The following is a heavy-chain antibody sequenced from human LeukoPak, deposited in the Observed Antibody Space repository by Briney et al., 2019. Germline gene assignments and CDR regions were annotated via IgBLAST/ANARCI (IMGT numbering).Heavy chain of an antibody. CDR3: ARVNSYYYDSSGLIDI. J-gene: IGHJ3*02. Sequence: SETLSLTCTVSGGSISSYYWSWIRQPAGKGLEWIWRIYTSGSTNYNPSLKSRVTMSVDTSKNQFSLKLSSVTAADTAVYYCARVNSYYYDSSGLIDIWGQGTMVTVSS. CDR2: IYTSGST. V-gene: IGHV4-4*07. CDR1: GGSISSYY. D-gene: IGHD3-22*01.